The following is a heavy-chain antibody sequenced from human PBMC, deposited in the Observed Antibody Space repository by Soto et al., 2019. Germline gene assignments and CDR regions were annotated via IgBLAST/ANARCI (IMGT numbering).Heavy chain of an antibody. Sequence: QVQLVESGGGVVQPGRSPRLSCAASGFTFSSYGMHWVRQAPGKGLEWVAVIWYDGSNKYYADSVKGRFTISRDNSKNTLYLQMNSLRAEDTAVYYCAREYCSGGSCPNNWFDPWGQGTLVTVSS. CDR2: IWYDGSNK. J-gene: IGHJ5*02. CDR1: GFTFSSYG. CDR3: AREYCSGGSCPNNWFDP. V-gene: IGHV3-33*01. D-gene: IGHD2-15*01.